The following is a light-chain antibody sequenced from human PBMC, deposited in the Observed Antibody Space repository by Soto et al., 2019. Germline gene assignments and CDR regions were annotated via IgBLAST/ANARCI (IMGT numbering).Light chain of an antibody. J-gene: IGKJ1*01. V-gene: IGKV3-15*01. CDR2: GTS. Sequence: EIVMTQSPGTLSVSPGERATLSCRASQTVTSNLAWYQQKPGQAPRLLIYGTSTRATGIPARFSGSGSGTEFTLTVSSLQSEDFALYYCQQYNTWPSTFGQGTKVEIK. CDR1: QTVTSN. CDR3: QQYNTWPST.